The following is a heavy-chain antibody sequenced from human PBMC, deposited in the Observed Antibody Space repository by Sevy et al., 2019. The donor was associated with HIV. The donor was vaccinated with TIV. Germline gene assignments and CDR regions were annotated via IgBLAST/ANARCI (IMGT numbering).Heavy chain of an antibody. V-gene: IGHV4-34*01. CDR3: ARGGERVIPSPVLGLGPWTKYWYFDL. CDR2: INHSGST. CDR1: VGSFSNYY. J-gene: IGHJ2*01. Sequence: QSQTLSLTCAVYVGSFSNYYWTWIRQPPGKGLEWIGEINHSGSTNYNPSLKSRVTMSVDTSKNQFSLKLSSVTAADTAIYYCARGGERVIPSPVLGLGPWTKYWYFDLWGRGTPVTVSS. D-gene: IGHD3-16*02.